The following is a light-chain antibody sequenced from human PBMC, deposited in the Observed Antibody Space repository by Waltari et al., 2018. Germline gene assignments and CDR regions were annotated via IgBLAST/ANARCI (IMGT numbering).Light chain of an antibody. CDR2: RAS. CDR1: QAITNC. Sequence: DLQMTQSPSSLSASVGDRVTITCRASQAITNCLAWYQQKPGKAPKLLLYRASTLESGVPSRFSGSGAGTEYTLTISSLQPEDFATYYCQQYRSSPLTFGGGTKVEIK. J-gene: IGKJ4*02. V-gene: IGKV1-NL1*01. CDR3: QQYRSSPLT.